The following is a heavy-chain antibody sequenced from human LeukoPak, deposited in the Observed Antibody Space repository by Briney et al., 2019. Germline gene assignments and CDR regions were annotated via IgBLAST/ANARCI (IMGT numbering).Heavy chain of an antibody. CDR2: ITGGGGST. CDR1: GFTFSSYA. J-gene: IGHJ4*02. CDR3: AKGALGYCSGGSCYPYY. V-gene: IGHV3-23*01. Sequence: GGSLRLSCAASGFTFSSYAMSWVRQAPGKGQQWVSAITGGGGSTYYADSVKGRFTISRDNSKNTLYLQMNSLRAEDTAIYYCAKGALGYCSGGSCYPYYWGREPWSPSPQ. D-gene: IGHD2-15*01.